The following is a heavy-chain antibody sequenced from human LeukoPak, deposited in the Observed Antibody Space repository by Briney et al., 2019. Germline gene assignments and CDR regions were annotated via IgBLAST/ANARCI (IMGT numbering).Heavy chain of an antibody. CDR2: INGDGSTT. V-gene: IGHV3-74*01. J-gene: IGHJ4*02. CDR3: VPYNWNYALNY. CDR1: GFTFSTYW. D-gene: IGHD1-7*01. Sequence: PGGSLRLSWAASGFTFSTYWMHWVRQAPGKGLVWVSRINGDGSTTTYADSVKGRFTISRDNAKNTLYLQMNSLRAEDTAVYYCVPYNWNYALNYWGQGTLVAVSS.